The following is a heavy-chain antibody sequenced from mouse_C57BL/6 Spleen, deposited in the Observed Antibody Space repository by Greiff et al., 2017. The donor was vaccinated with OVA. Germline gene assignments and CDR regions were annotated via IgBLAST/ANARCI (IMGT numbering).Heavy chain of an antibody. CDR1: GFTFSDYG. CDR3: ARGEYYAMDY. J-gene: IGHJ4*01. V-gene: IGHV5-17*01. Sequence: EVKLVESGGGLVKPGGSLKLSCAASGFTFSDYGMHWVRQAPEKGLEWVAYISSGSSTIYYADTVEGRFTISRDNAKNTLFLQMTSLRSEDTAMYYCARGEYYAMDYWGQGTSVTVSS. CDR2: ISSGSSTI.